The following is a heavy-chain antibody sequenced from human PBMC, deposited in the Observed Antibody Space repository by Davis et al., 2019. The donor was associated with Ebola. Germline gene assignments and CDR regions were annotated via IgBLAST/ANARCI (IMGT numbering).Heavy chain of an antibody. CDR1: GVTFSPYS. J-gene: IGHJ4*02. CDR2: IWYDGSEE. V-gene: IGHV3-33*06. D-gene: IGHD2-15*01. CDR3: AKDSGRGGNTESWIDY. Sequence: GESLKISCADSGVTFSPYSMNWVRQAPGKGVEWVAIIWYDGSEEYYADSVKGRFTISRDNSKNLLYLQMYSLRVEDTAVYYCAKDSGRGGNTESWIDYWGQGTLVTVS.